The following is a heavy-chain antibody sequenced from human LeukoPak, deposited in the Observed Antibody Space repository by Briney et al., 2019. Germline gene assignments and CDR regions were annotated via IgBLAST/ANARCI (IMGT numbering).Heavy chain of an antibody. D-gene: IGHD4-17*01. V-gene: IGHV4-30-4*01. CDR2: IYYSGST. CDR3: ARAPVTFQEGAFDI. CDR1: GGSISSGDYY. J-gene: IGHJ3*02. Sequence: KPSETLSLTCTVSGGSISSGDYYWSWIRQPPGKGLEWIGYIYYSGSTYYNPSLKSRVTISVDTSKNQFSLKLSSVTAADTAVYYCARAPVTFQEGAFDIWGQRTMVTVSS.